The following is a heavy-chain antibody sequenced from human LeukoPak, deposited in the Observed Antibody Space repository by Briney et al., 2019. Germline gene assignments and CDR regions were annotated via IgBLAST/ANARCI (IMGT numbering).Heavy chain of an antibody. CDR2: ISYDGAN. V-gene: IGHV3-30*02. J-gene: IGHJ6*02. Sequence: PGGSLRLSCAASGFPFSSYGMHWVRQAPGKGLEWVSFISYDGANKYADSVTGRFTISRDNSKNTRYLQMNSLRGDDTGMYFCAKDSSSSNHYYGLDVWGQGTSVTVSS. CDR1: GFPFSSYG. D-gene: IGHD6-13*01. CDR3: AKDSSSSNHYYGLDV.